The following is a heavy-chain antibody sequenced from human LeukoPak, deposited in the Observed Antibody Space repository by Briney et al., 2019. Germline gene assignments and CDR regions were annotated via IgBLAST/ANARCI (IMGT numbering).Heavy chain of an antibody. CDR2: IYYSGST. CDR3: AKDLYYYDSSGYYYQGGFDY. J-gene: IGHJ4*02. D-gene: IGHD3-22*01. Sequence: SETLSLTCTVSGGSISSGDYYWSWIRQPPGKGLEWIGYIYYSGSTYYNPSLKSRVTISVDTSKNQFSLKLSSVTAADTAVYYCAKDLYYYDSSGYYYQGGFDYWGQGTLVTVSS. CDR1: GGSISSGDYY. V-gene: IGHV4-30-4*01.